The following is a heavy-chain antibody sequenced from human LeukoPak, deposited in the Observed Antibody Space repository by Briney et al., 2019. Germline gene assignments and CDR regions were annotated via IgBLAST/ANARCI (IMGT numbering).Heavy chain of an antibody. CDR3: ARHFGDSGWYDAFDI. CDR2: MLYSGRA. CDR1: VDSISRYY. J-gene: IGHJ3*02. V-gene: IGHV4-59*08. Sequence: SETLSLACSVSVDSISRYYCSWVRQPPGKGLGWLGYMLYSGRANYNPSLKSRVTISVDTSTRQFSLKLSSVTAADTAVYYCARHFGDSGWYDAFDIWGPGTMVTVSS. D-gene: IGHD6-13*01.